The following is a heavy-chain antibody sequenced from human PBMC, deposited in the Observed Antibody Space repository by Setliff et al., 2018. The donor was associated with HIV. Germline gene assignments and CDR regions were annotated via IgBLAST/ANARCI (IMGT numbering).Heavy chain of an antibody. Sequence: PSETLSLTCTVSGGSISSYYWSWIRQPPGKGLEWIGYIYYSGSTNYNPSLKSRVTISVDPSKNQFSLKLSSVTATDTAMYYCARGLTAPAAAGSWGQGMLVTVSS. CDR1: GGSISSYY. CDR2: IYYSGST. J-gene: IGHJ5*02. CDR3: ARGLTAPAAAGS. V-gene: IGHV4-59*08. D-gene: IGHD6-13*01.